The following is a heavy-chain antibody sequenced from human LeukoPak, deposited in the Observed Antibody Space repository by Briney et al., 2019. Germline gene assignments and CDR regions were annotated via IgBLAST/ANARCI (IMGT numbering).Heavy chain of an antibody. J-gene: IGHJ4*01. V-gene: IGHV4-59*01. CDR3: ARVTGTSGRYYFDF. Sequence: SETLSLTCTVSGGSISPNYWSWIRRPPGKGLEWIGYIYYSGSTRYNPSLKSRVTISVDTSKNQFSLKLNPVTAADTAVYYCARVTGTSGRYYFDFWGHRTLVTVSS. D-gene: IGHD3-10*01. CDR2: IYYSGST. CDR1: GGSISPNY.